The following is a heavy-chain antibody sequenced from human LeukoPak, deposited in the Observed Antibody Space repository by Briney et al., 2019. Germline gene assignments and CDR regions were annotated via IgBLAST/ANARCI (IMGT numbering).Heavy chain of an antibody. Sequence: PSETLSLTCAVSGGSISSSNWWSWVRQPPGKGLEWIGEIYHSGSTNYNPSLKSRVTISVDTSKNQFSLKLSSVTAADTAVYYCASVTMNRSYYYYYGVDVWGQGTTVTVSS. CDR1: GGSISSSNW. D-gene: IGHD3-22*01. CDR2: IYHSGST. J-gene: IGHJ6*02. V-gene: IGHV4-4*02. CDR3: ASVTMNRSYYYYYGVDV.